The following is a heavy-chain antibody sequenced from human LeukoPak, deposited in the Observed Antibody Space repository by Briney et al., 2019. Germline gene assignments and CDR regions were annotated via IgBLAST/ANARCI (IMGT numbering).Heavy chain of an antibody. V-gene: IGHV3-43*02. Sequence: PGGSLRLSCAASGFTFDDYAMHWVRQAPRKGLEWVSLISGDGGSTFYADSVKGRFTISRDNSKNSLYLQMNSLRTEDTALYYCAKDGAIVVVPAAITDYYYGMDVWGQGTTVTVSS. D-gene: IGHD2-2*02. J-gene: IGHJ6*02. CDR2: ISGDGGST. CDR1: GFTFDDYA. CDR3: AKDGAIVVVPAAITDYYYGMDV.